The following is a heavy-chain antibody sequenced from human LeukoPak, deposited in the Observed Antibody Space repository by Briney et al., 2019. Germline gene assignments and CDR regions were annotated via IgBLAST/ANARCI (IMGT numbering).Heavy chain of an antibody. CDR2: IYTSGST. CDR3: ARARRCSSTSCYFDRYFDL. V-gene: IGHV4-4*07. J-gene: IGHJ2*01. Sequence: PSETLSLTCTVSGGSISSYYWSWIRQPAGKGLEWIGRIYTSGSTNYNPSLKSRVTMSVDTSKNQFSPKLSSVTAADTAVYCARARRCSSTSCYFDRYFDLWGRGTLVTVSS. CDR1: GGSISSYY. D-gene: IGHD2-2*01.